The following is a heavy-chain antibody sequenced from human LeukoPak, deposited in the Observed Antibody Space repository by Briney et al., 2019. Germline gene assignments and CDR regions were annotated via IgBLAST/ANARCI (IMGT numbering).Heavy chain of an antibody. Sequence: PGGSLRLSYAASGFNVSSNYMNWVRQAPGKGLEWVSVIYTGGPTYYADSVQGRFTISRDNSRNTVYLQMNSLRVEDTAMYFCARDPGYSGPYAYYYSFFDSWGQGTLVTVSS. V-gene: IGHV3-66*01. J-gene: IGHJ4*02. CDR3: ARDPGYSGPYAYYYSFFDS. CDR1: GFNVSSNY. D-gene: IGHD3-16*01. CDR2: IYTGGPT.